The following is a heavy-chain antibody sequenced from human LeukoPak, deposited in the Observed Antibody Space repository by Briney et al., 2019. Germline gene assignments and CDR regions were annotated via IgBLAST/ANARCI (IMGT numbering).Heavy chain of an antibody. D-gene: IGHD5-18*01. CDR3: ARGNPSRYSYGLHYYYYYMDV. J-gene: IGHJ6*03. Sequence: SETLSLTCTVSGYSISTTFYWGWIRQPPGKGLECIGYIFPSGSTYYNPSLKSRVTISVDTSKNQFSLKLSSVTAADTAVYYCARGNPSRYSYGLHYYYYYMDVWGKGTTVTVSS. V-gene: IGHV4-38-2*02. CDR2: IFPSGST. CDR1: GYSISTTFY.